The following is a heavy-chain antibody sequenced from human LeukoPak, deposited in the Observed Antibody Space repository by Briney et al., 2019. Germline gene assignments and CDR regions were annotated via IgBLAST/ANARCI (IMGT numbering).Heavy chain of an antibody. J-gene: IGHJ3*02. CDR3: ARVGLDYGDYIGAFDI. CDR1: GGSISSYY. D-gene: IGHD4-17*01. Sequence: SETLSLTCTVSGGSISSYYWSWIRQPPGKGLEWIGYIYYSGSTNYNPSLKSRVAISVDTSKNQFSLKLSSVTAADTAVYYCARVGLDYGDYIGAFDIWGQGTMVTVSS. V-gene: IGHV4-59*12. CDR2: IYYSGST.